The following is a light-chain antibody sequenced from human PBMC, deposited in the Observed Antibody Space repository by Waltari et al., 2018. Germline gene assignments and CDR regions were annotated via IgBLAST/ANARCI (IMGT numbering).Light chain of an antibody. J-gene: IGKJ3*01. CDR2: LAS. CDR1: QSLVYTNGYNY. V-gene: IGKV2-28*01. CDR3: MQVLQAPFI. Sequence: DIVMTQSPRSLTVTPGEPASISLKSSQSLVYTNGYNYLDWSIKRPGQSPQLLIYLASNRASGVPDRFSGSASGTEFTLNIRRVEPEDVGVYYCMQVLQAPFIFGPGTKVDIK.